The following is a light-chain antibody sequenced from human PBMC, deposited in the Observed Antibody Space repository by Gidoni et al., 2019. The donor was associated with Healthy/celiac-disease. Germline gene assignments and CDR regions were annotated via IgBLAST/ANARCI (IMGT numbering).Light chain of an antibody. Sequence: IHMTHSPSSLSASVGDRVTITCQASQDISNYLNWYQQKPGKAPKLLIYDSSNLETGVPSRFSGSGSGTDFTFTISSLQPEDIATYYCQQYDNLPFTFGPGTKVDIK. J-gene: IGKJ3*01. CDR3: QQYDNLPFT. V-gene: IGKV1-33*01. CDR1: QDISNY. CDR2: DSS.